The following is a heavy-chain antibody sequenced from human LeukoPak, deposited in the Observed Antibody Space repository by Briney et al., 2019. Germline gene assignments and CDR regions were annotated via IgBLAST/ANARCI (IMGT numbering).Heavy chain of an antibody. CDR3: ARHAKAYGSSCDY. CDR2: IDPSDSYT. D-gene: IGHD6-13*01. CDR1: GYSFTTYW. Sequence: GESLKISCKGSGYSFTTYWIIWVRQMPGKGLEWMGRIDPSDSYTNYSPSFQGHVTISADKSFSTAYLQWTSLKASDTAMYYCARHAKAYGSSCDYWGQGTLVTVSS. V-gene: IGHV5-10-1*01. J-gene: IGHJ4*02.